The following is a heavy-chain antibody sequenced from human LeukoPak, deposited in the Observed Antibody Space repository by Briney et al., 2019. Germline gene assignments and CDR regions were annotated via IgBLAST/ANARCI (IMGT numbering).Heavy chain of an antibody. CDR2: IYAGDSDT. J-gene: IGHJ4*02. CDR3: ARWGRDGYNGFDY. Sequence: GESLKISCKGSGYSFTSYWIGWVRQMPGKGLEGMGIIYAGDSDTSYSPSFQGQVTISADKSISTAYLQWSSLKASDTAMYYCARWGRDGYNGFDYWGQGPLVTVSS. D-gene: IGHD5-24*01. V-gene: IGHV5-51*01. CDR1: GYSFTSYW.